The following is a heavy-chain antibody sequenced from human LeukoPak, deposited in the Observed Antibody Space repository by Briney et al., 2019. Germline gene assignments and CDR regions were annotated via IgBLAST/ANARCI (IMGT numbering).Heavy chain of an antibody. Sequence: SETLSLTCTVSGGSISSYYWSWLRQPAGKGLEWIGRIYTSGSTNYNPSLKSRVTISVDTSKNQFSLKLSSVTAADTAVYYCASSGYSSSWSSYRYFDLWGRGTLVTVSS. CDR3: ASSGYSSSWSSYRYFDL. CDR1: GGSISSYY. J-gene: IGHJ2*01. D-gene: IGHD6-13*01. V-gene: IGHV4-4*07. CDR2: IYTSGST.